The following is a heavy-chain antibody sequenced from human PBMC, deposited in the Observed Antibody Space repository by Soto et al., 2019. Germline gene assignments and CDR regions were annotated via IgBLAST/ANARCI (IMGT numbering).Heavy chain of an antibody. J-gene: IGHJ5*02. CDR2: IYYSGST. CDR1: GGSISSSSYY. D-gene: IGHD4-17*01. CDR3: ARHQHDYGDINWFDP. Sequence: SETLSLTCTVSGGSISSSSYYWGWIRQPPGKGLEWIGSIYYSGSTYYNPSLKSRVTISVDTSKNQFSLKLSSVTAADTAVYYCARHQHDYGDINWFDPWGQGTLVTVS. V-gene: IGHV4-39*01.